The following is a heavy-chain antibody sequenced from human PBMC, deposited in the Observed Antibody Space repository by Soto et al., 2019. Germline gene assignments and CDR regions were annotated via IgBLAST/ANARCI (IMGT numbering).Heavy chain of an antibody. CDR3: ARLTVVTGYYFDY. D-gene: IGHD2-15*01. J-gene: IGHJ4*02. CDR1: GGSISSGGYY. CDR2: IYYSGST. Sequence: QVQLQESGPGLVKPSQTLSLHCTVTGGSISSGGYYWSWIRQHPEKGLEGIGYIYYSGSTYYDPSLTGRVTISVDTSKNQFSLKLSSVTAADTAVYDCARLTVVTGYYFDYWCQGTMVTVSS. V-gene: IGHV4-31*03.